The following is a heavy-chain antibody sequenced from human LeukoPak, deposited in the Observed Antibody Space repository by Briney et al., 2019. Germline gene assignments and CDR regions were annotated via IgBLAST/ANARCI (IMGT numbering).Heavy chain of an antibody. CDR1: GYTFTAYY. J-gene: IGHJ4*02. D-gene: IGHD4-17*01. V-gene: IGHV1-2*02. CDR3: ARGMTTVTTCDF. CDR2: ISPNSGAT. Sequence: ASVKVSCKTSGYTFTAYYIHWVRQAPGQGLEWMGWISPNSGATNYAQNFQGRVTMTRDTSISTAYMELSRLSPDDTAVYYCARGMTTVTTCDFWGQGTLVTVSS.